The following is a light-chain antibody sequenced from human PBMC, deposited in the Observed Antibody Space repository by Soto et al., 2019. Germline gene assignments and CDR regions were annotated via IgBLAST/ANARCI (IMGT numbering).Light chain of an antibody. J-gene: IGKJ4*01. CDR3: QQYGSSPPEPT. Sequence: EIVLTQSPGTLSLSPGERATLSCRASQSVSSSYLAWYQQKPGQAPRLLIYGASSRATGIPDRFSGSGSGTDFTLTISRLEPEDFAVYYCQQYGSSPPEPTFGGGTKVEIK. V-gene: IGKV3-20*01. CDR2: GAS. CDR1: QSVSSSY.